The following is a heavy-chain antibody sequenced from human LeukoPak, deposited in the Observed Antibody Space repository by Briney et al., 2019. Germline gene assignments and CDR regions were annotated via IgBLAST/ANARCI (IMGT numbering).Heavy chain of an antibody. Sequence: GGSLRLSWAASGFTFSNVWMSWVRQPPGKGLEWVGRVKSKTDGGTTDYAAPVKGRFTISRDDSKNTLYLQMDSLKTEDTAVYYCWAAAYDYWGQGTLVTVSS. V-gene: IGHV3-15*01. CDR1: GFTFSNVW. J-gene: IGHJ4*02. D-gene: IGHD2-2*01. CDR3: WAAAYDY. CDR2: VKSKTDGGTT.